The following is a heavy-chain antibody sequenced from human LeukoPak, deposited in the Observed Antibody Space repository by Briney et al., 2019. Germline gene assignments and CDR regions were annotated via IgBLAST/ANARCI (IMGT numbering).Heavy chain of an antibody. CDR3: AGREYYDSSGPFDY. D-gene: IGHD3-22*01. J-gene: IGHJ4*02. CDR1: GFSFITYW. V-gene: IGHV5-51*01. Sequence: GESLKISCKGSGFSFITYWIGWVRQTPGKGLEWMGIIYPDDSETRYSPSFQGQVTISADKSTSTAYVQWSSLKASDTAMYYCAGREYYDSSGPFDYWGQGTLVTVSS. CDR2: IYPDDSET.